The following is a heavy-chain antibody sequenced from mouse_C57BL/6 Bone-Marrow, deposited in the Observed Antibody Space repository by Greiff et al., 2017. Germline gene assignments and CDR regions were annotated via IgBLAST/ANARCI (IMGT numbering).Heavy chain of an antibody. Sequence: EVQVVESGGGLVKPGGSLKLSCAASGFTFSDYGMHWVRQAPEKGLEWVAYISSGSSTIYYADTVKGRFTISRDNAKNTLFLQMTSLRSEDTAMYYCARERGSSYDWYFDVWGTGTTVTVSS. CDR3: ARERGSSYDWYFDV. CDR2: ISSGSSTI. J-gene: IGHJ1*03. V-gene: IGHV5-17*01. D-gene: IGHD1-1*01. CDR1: GFTFSDYG.